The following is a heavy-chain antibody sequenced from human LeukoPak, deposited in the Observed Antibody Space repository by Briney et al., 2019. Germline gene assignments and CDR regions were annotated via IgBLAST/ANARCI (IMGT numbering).Heavy chain of an antibody. J-gene: IGHJ4*02. CDR2: ISYDGSNK. V-gene: IGHV3-30*18. CDR3: AKDGIDYGDYAYYFDF. CDR1: GFSFSTYG. Sequence: GRSLRLSSAASGFSFSTYGMHWARQAPGKGLEWVATISYDGSNKYYGDSMKGRFTISRDNSKNTLYLQMNSLRAEDTAVYYCAKDGIDYGDYAYYFDFWGQGTLVTVSS. D-gene: IGHD4-17*01.